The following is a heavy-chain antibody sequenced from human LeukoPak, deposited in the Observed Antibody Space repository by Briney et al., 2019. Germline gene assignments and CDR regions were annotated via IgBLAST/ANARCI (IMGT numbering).Heavy chain of an antibody. V-gene: IGHV3-30-3*01. CDR3: ASVTSGSYYVPSSY. J-gene: IGHJ4*02. CDR1: GFTFSSYA. CDR2: ISYDGSNK. D-gene: IGHD1-26*01. Sequence: GGSLRHSCAASGFTFSSYAMHWVRQAPGKGLEWVAVISYDGSNKYYADSVKGRFTISRDNSKNTLYLQMNSLRAEDTAVYYCASVTSGSYYVPSSYWGQGTLVTVSS.